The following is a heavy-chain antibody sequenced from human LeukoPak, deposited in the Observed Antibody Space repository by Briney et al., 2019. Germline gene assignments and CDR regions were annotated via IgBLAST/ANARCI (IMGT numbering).Heavy chain of an antibody. CDR2: ISGSGGST. D-gene: IGHD2-2*01. CDR1: GFTFSSYA. J-gene: IGHJ4*02. Sequence: GGSLRLSCAASGFTFSSYAMSWVRQAPGKGLEWVSAISGSGGSTYYADSVKGRFTISRDNSKNTLYLQMNSLRAEDTAVYYCAKQRQYCSSTSCCRGSFDAWGQGTLVTVSS. V-gene: IGHV3-23*01. CDR3: AKQRQYCSSTSCCRGSFDA.